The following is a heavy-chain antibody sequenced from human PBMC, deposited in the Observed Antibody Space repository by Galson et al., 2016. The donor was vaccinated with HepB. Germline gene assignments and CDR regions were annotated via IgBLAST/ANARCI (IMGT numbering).Heavy chain of an antibody. CDR3: ARDWGMGSSSWYGVEYFQH. V-gene: IGHV1-3*01. Sequence: SVKVSCKASGYTFTSYAMHWVRQAPGQRLEWMGWINAGNGNTKYSQKFQGRVTITRDTSASTAYMELSSLRSEDTAVYYCARDWGMGSSSWYGVEYFQHWGQGTLVTVSS. CDR1: GYTFTSYA. D-gene: IGHD6-13*01. CDR2: INAGNGNT. J-gene: IGHJ1*01.